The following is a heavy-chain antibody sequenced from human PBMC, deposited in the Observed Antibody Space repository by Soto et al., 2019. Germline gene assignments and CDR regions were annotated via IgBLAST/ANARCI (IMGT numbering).Heavy chain of an antibody. CDR2: ISGSGGST. J-gene: IGHJ4*02. Sequence: GGSLRLSCAASGFTFSSYAMSWVRQAPGKGLEWVSAISGSGGSTYYADSVKGRSTISRDNAKMTLYRQKNSLRAEYTAVYYCAKGWGRVLTGYYPDYWGQGTLVTVSS. V-gene: IGHV3-23*01. CDR3: AKGWGRVLTGYYPDY. CDR1: GFTFSSYA. D-gene: IGHD3-9*01.